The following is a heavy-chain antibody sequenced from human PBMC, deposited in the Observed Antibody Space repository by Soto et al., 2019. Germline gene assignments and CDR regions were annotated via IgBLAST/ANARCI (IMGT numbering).Heavy chain of an antibody. D-gene: IGHD3-22*01. Sequence: ASVKVSCKASGYTFTSYDINWVRQATGQGLEWMGWMNPNSGNTGYAQKFQGRVTMTRDTSTSTVYMELSSLRSEDTAVYYCARDYDRSGYPRYYFDYWGQGTLVTVSS. CDR2: MNPNSGNT. J-gene: IGHJ4*02. V-gene: IGHV1-8*01. CDR3: ARDYDRSGYPRYYFDY. CDR1: GYTFTSYD.